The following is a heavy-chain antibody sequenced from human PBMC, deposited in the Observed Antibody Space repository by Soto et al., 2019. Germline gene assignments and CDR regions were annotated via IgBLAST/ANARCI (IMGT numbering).Heavy chain of an antibody. J-gene: IGHJ6*02. D-gene: IGHD3-3*01. CDR2: IRSKAYGGTT. CDR1: GFTFGDYA. V-gene: IGHV3-49*03. Sequence: GGSLRLACTASGFTFGDYAMSWFRQAPGKGLEWVGFIRSKAYGGTTEYAASVKGRFTTSRDDSKSIAYLQMNSLKTEDTAVYYCTRGRFGVVIHLSYYYGMDVWGQGTTVTVSS. CDR3: TRGRFGVVIHLSYYYGMDV.